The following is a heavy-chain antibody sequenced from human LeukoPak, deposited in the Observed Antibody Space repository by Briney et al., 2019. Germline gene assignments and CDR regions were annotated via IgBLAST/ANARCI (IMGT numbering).Heavy chain of an antibody. CDR1: GGPIRSYY. CDR2: IYYSGST. J-gene: IGHJ6*03. CDR3: ARGGLPPDYYYYMDV. V-gene: IGHV4-59*01. Sequence: SETLSLTCTVSGGPIRSYYWTWIRQPPGKGLEWIGYIYYSGSTNYNPSLKSRVTISIDTSKNQFSLKLSSVTAADTAVYYCARGGLPPDYYYYMDVWGKGTTVTISS.